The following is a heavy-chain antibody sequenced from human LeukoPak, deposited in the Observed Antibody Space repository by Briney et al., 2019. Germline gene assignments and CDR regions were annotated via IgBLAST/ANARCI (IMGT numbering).Heavy chain of an antibody. D-gene: IGHD3-10*01. CDR2: IYTSGST. Sequence: SETLSLTCTVSGGSISSYYWSWIRQPAGKGLEWIGRIYTSGSTNHNPPLKSRVTMSVDTSKNQFSLKLSSVTAADTAVYYCARFAQNYPYAFDIWGQGTMVTVSS. V-gene: IGHV4-4*07. CDR3: ARFAQNYPYAFDI. J-gene: IGHJ3*02. CDR1: GGSISSYY.